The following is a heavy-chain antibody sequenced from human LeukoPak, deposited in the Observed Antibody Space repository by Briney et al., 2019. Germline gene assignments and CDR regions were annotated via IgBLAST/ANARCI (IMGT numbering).Heavy chain of an antibody. Sequence: GGSLRLSCAASGFTFSSYWMSWARQAPGKGLEWVANIKQDGSEKYYVDSVKGRFTISRDNAKNSLYLQMNSLRAEDTAVYYCASPLIDSIQGDAFDIWGQGTMVTVSS. CDR3: ASPLIDSIQGDAFDI. J-gene: IGHJ3*02. D-gene: IGHD5-18*01. CDR2: IKQDGSEK. CDR1: GFTFSSYW. V-gene: IGHV3-7*01.